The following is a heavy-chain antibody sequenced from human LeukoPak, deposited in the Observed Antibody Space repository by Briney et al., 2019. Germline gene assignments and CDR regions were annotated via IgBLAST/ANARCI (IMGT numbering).Heavy chain of an antibody. CDR2: IYYSGST. V-gene: IGHV4-59*11. CDR3: ARGSPLTTVGAFDI. CDR1: GGSISSHY. D-gene: IGHD4-23*01. J-gene: IGHJ3*02. Sequence: PSETLSLTCTVSGGSISSHYWSWIRQPPGKGLEWIWYIYYSGSTNYNPSLKSRVTISVDTSKNQFSLKLSSVTAADTAVYYCARGSPLTTVGAFDIWGQGTMVTVSS.